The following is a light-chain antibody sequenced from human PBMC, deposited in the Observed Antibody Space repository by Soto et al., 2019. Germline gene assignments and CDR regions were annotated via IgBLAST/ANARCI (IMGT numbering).Light chain of an antibody. CDR1: SSNIVNNY. V-gene: IGLV1-51*01. J-gene: IGLJ1*01. Sequence: QSVLTHPPSVSTAPGHKFTISCSGTSSNIVNNYVSWYQQLPGTAPKLLIYDNNKRPSGIPDRFSGSKSGTSATLGITGLQTGDEADYYCGTWDSSLSVHVFGTGTKVTVL. CDR3: GTWDSSLSVHV. CDR2: DNN.